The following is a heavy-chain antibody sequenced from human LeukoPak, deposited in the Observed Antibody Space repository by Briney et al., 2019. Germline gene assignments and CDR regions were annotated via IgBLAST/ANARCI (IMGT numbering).Heavy chain of an antibody. V-gene: IGHV3-23*01. CDR3: AKYLVVSTPFFDY. CDR1: GFAFSSYA. D-gene: IGHD5/OR15-5a*01. Sequence: GGSLRLSCAASGFAFSSYAMTWVRQAPGKGLEWVSGISGSGGITHYAGSVKGRFTISRDNSKNTLYLQMNSLRAEDTAVYYCAKYLVVSTPFFDYWGQGTLVAVSS. CDR2: ISGSGGIT. J-gene: IGHJ4*02.